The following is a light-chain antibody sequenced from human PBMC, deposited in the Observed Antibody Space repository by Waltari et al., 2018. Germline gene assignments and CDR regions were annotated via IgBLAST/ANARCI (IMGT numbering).Light chain of an antibody. CDR2: DAS. V-gene: IGKV3-11*01. J-gene: IGKJ4*01. Sequence: EMVFTQSPGTVPLSPGERATPSCRASQNVDNYVAWYQQRPGQTPKLLIYDASNRATGVPARFSGSGSGTDFTLTISGLEPEDFAVYYCQQRSSLLPVTFGGGTKVEIK. CDR3: QQRSSLLPVT. CDR1: QNVDNY.